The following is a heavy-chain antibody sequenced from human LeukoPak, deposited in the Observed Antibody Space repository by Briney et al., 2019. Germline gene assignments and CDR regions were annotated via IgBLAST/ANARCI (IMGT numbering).Heavy chain of an antibody. D-gene: IGHD3-10*01. Sequence: SETLSLTCAVYGGSFSGYYWSWIRQPPGKGLEWIGEINHSGSTNYNPSLKSRVTISVDTSKNQFSLKLSSVTAADTAVYYCARAITYYYGSTAFDIWGQGTMVTVSS. CDR3: ARAITYYYGSTAFDI. CDR2: INHSGST. V-gene: IGHV4-34*01. J-gene: IGHJ3*02. CDR1: GGSFSGYY.